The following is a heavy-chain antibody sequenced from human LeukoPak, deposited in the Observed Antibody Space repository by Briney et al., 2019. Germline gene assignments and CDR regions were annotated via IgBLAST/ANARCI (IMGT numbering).Heavy chain of an antibody. D-gene: IGHD1-26*01. V-gene: IGHV3-30*04. CDR1: GFTFSNYA. CDR2: VSYDGSNK. CDR3: ASEVGFDY. Sequence: GGSLRLSCAASGFTFSNYAIHWVRQAPGKGLEWVAIVSYDGSNKYYADSVKGRFTISRDNSKNTLYLQMNSLRAEDTAVYYCASEVGFDYWGQGTLVTVSS. J-gene: IGHJ4*02.